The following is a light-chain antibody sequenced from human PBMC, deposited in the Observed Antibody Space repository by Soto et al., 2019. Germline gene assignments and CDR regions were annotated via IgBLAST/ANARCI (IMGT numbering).Light chain of an antibody. CDR1: SSDVGGYNY. CDR2: DVS. CDR3: SSYTSSSTLEWV. J-gene: IGLJ3*02. V-gene: IGLV2-14*01. Sequence: QSALTQPASVSGSPGQSITISCTGTSSDVGGYNYVSWYQQHPGKAPKLMIYDVSNRPSGVSNRFSGSKSDNTASLTISGLQAEDEADYYCSSYTSSSTLEWVFGGGTKLTVL.